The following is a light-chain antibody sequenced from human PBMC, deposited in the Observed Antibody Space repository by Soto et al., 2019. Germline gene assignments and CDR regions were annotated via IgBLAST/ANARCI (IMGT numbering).Light chain of an antibody. Sequence: EIVFTQSPDTLSLSPGERATLSCRASQSVDNYLAWYQQRPGQAPRLLIYDAYNRASGIPARFSGSGSGTDFTLTIRRLETEDLAVYYCQQRSNWPPITLGKGTRLEIK. V-gene: IGKV3-11*01. CDR3: QQRSNWPPIT. J-gene: IGKJ5*01. CDR2: DAY. CDR1: QSVDNY.